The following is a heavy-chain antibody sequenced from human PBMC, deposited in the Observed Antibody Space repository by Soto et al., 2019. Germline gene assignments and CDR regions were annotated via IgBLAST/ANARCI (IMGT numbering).Heavy chain of an antibody. CDR2: IYSGGST. CDR1: GFTVSSNY. CDR3: ARRTGGYSLYYYYDLDV. D-gene: IGHD5-18*01. J-gene: IGHJ6*03. Sequence: EVQLVESGGGLVQPGGSLRLSCAASGFTVSSNYMSWVRQAPGKGLEWVSVIYSGGSTYYADSVKGRFTISRHNSKNTLYLQMNSLRAEDTAVYYCARRTGGYSLYYYYDLDVWGKGTTVTVSS. V-gene: IGHV3-53*04.